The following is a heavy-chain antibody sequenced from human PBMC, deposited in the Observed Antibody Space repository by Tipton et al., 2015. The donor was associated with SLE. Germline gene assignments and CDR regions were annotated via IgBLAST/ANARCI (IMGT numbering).Heavy chain of an antibody. CDR3: AKVLWFGESYYFYY. CDR2: IYSGGSST. Sequence: SLRLSCAASGFTFSSYAMSWVRQAPGKGLEWVSVIYSGGSSTYYADSVKGRFTISRDNSKNTLYLQMNSLRAEDTAVYYCAKVLWFGESYYFYYWGQGTLVTVSS. J-gene: IGHJ4*02. V-gene: IGHV3-23*03. CDR1: GFTFSSYA. D-gene: IGHD3-10*01.